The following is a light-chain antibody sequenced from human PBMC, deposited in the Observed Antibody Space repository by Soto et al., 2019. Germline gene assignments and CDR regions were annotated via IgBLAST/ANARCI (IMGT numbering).Light chain of an antibody. Sequence: DIQMTQSPSSLSACGGDIFTITCQASQDISTSLNWYQQKPGRAPKLLIYDASNLETGVPSWFSGSGSGTDFTFTISSLQPEDIATYYCQHYHNLPITFGQGTRLEI. J-gene: IGKJ5*01. CDR3: QHYHNLPIT. CDR2: DAS. CDR1: QDISTS. V-gene: IGKV1-33*01.